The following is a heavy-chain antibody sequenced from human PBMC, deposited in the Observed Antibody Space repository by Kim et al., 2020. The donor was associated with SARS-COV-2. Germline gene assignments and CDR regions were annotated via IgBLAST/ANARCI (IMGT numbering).Heavy chain of an antibody. CDR1: GFTFSNAW. J-gene: IGHJ6*02. CDR2: IKSKTDGGTT. D-gene: IGHD3-9*01. CDR3: TTLLRYFDWLAVKYYYYGMDV. V-gene: IGHV3-15*01. Sequence: GGSLRLSCAASGFTFSNAWMSWVRQAPGKGLEWVGRIKSKTDGGTTDYAAPGKGGFTISRDDSKNTLYLPMNSLKTEDTAVYYCTTLLRYFDWLAVKYYYYGMDVWGQGTTVTVSS.